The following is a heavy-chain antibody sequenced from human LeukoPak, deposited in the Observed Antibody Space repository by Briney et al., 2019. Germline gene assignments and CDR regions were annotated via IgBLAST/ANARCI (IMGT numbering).Heavy chain of an antibody. D-gene: IGHD3/OR15-3a*01. Sequence: PSETLSLTCTVSGDSISSSSYYWAWVRQPPGKGLEWIGSIYYSGSIFDNPSLKRRLTISVDTSKNQFSLKLSSATATDTAVYYCAGQGTGQLDAFDIWGRGTTVTVSS. CDR1: GDSISSSSYY. CDR3: AGQGTGQLDAFDI. J-gene: IGHJ3*02. CDR2: IYYSGSI. V-gene: IGHV4-39*01.